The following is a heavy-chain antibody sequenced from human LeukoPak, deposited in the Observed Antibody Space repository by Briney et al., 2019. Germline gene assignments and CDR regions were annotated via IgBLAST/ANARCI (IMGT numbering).Heavy chain of an antibody. CDR2: INTNTGNP. CDR1: GYTFTSYA. Sequence: ASVKVSCKASGYTFTSYAMNWVRQAPGQGLEWMGWINTNTGNPTYAQGFTGRFVFSLDTSVSTAYLQISSLKAEDTAVYYCARDDYGADYYYYGMDVWGQGTTVTVSS. V-gene: IGHV7-4-1*02. J-gene: IGHJ6*02. CDR3: ARDDYGADYYYYGMDV. D-gene: IGHD4-17*01.